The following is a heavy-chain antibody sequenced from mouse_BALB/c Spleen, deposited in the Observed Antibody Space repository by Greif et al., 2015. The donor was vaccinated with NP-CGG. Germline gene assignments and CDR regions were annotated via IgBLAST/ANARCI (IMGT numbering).Heavy chain of an antibody. J-gene: IGHJ4*01. V-gene: IGHV1-84*02. CDR3: ARRTGTEAMDY. D-gene: IGHD4-1*01. CDR2: IYPGSGNT. CDR1: GYTFTDYY. Sequence: VQLQQSGPELVKPGASVKISCKASGYTFTDYYINWVKQKPGQGLEWIGWIYPGSGNTKYSEKFKGKATLTVDTSSSAAYMQLSSLTSEDTAVYFCARRTGTEAMDYWGRGTSVTVSS.